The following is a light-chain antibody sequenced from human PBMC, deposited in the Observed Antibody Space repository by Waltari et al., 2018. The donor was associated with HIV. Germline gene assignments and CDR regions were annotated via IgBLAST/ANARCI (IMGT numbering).Light chain of an antibody. CDR1: QSVDDH. V-gene: IGKV3-15*01. Sequence: EIVMKQSPATLSVSPGERATLSCRASQSVDDHLAWYQHKPGQAPRLLIYGASTRATGIPARFSGSGSGTDFTLTINSLQSEDFAVYYCQQYNNWPPAYTFGQGTKLEIK. CDR2: GAS. CDR3: QQYNNWPPAYT. J-gene: IGKJ2*01.